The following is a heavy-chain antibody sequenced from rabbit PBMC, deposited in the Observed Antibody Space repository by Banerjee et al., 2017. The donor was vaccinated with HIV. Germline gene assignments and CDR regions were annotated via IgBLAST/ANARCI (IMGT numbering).Heavy chain of an antibody. D-gene: IGHD4-1*01. Sequence: QEQLVESGGGLVQPEGSLTLTCTASGFTISSSCYMCWVRQAPGKGLEWIACIDSSSGRTFYATWAKGRFTISKTSSTTVTLQMTSLTAADTATYFCAREWSAWGLHLWGPGTLVTVS. CDR1: GFTISSSCY. V-gene: IGHV1S45*01. CDR2: IDSSSGRT. CDR3: AREWSAWGLHL. J-gene: IGHJ4*01.